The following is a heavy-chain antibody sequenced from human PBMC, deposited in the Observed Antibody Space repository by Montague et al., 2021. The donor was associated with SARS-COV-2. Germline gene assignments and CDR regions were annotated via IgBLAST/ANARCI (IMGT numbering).Heavy chain of an antibody. CDR3: AKGGWGTVWDY. D-gene: IGHD7-27*01. Sequence: SLRLSCAASGFIFSSYEMNWVRQAPGQGLQWVSAIGDSGHATYYADSVKGRFTVSRDTSKSAMFLHMTSLRVADSGVYFCAKGGWGTVWDYWGQGTLVTVSS. J-gene: IGHJ4*02. CDR1: GFIFSSYE. V-gene: IGHV3-23*01. CDR2: IGDSGHAT.